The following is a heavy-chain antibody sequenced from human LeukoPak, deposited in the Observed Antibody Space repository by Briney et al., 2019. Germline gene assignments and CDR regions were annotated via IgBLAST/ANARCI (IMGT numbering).Heavy chain of an antibody. CDR2: MNPNSGNT. D-gene: IGHD6-19*01. J-gene: IGHJ4*02. CDR1: GYTFTSYD. CDR3: ARGFSSGWIYYFDY. Sequence: ASVKVSCKASGYTFTSYDINWVRQATGQGLEWMGWMNPNSGNTGYAQKFQGRVTMTRNTSISTAYMELSSLRSEDTAVYYCARGFSSGWIYYFDYWGQGTLVTVSS. V-gene: IGHV1-8*01.